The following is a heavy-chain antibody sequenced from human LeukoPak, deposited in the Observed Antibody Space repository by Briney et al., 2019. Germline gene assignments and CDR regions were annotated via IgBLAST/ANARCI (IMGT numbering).Heavy chain of an antibody. Sequence: ASVKVSCKASGYTFIRYYMHWVRQAPGQGLEWMGIFNPSGGSTSYAQKFQGRVTMTRDTSTSTVYMELSRLRSEDTAVYYCARGGYGDRIDYWGQGTLVSVSS. CDR3: ARGGYGDRIDY. CDR1: GYTFIRYY. J-gene: IGHJ4*02. V-gene: IGHV1-46*01. CDR2: FNPSGGST. D-gene: IGHD4-17*01.